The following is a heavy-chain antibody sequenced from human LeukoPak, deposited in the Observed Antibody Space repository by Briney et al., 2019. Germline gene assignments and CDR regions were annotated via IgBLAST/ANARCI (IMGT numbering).Heavy chain of an antibody. J-gene: IGHJ4*02. V-gene: IGHV1-46*01. D-gene: IGHD1-1*01. CDR1: GYTFTSYY. CDR3: ASRKYTLGTFDY. Sequence: GASVKVSCKASGYTFTSYYMHGVRQAPGQGLEWMGIISPSGASTTYAQKFQGRVTMTRDTSISTAYMELSRLRSDDTAVYYCASRKYTLGTFDYWGQGTLVTVSS. CDR2: ISPSGAST.